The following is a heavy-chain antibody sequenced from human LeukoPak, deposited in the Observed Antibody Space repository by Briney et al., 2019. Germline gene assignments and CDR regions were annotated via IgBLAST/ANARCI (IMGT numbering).Heavy chain of an antibody. CDR3: ARVYRYCSGGSCLLDNGMDV. J-gene: IGHJ6*02. D-gene: IGHD2-15*01. Sequence: SETLSLTCTVSGGSISSGGYYWSWIRQHPGKGLEWIGYIYYSGSTYYNPSLKSRVTISVDTSKNQFSLKLSSVTAADTAVYYCARVYRYCSGGSCLLDNGMDVWGQGTTVTVSS. V-gene: IGHV4-31*03. CDR1: GGSISSGGYY. CDR2: IYYSGST.